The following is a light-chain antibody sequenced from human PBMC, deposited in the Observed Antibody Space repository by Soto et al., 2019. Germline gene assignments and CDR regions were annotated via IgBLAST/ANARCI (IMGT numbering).Light chain of an antibody. J-gene: IGKJ4*01. CDR3: QQRSNWLT. CDR1: QSVSSY. V-gene: IGKV3-11*01. Sequence: EIVLTQSPATLSLSPGERATRSCRASQSVSSYLAWYQQKPGQAPRLLIYDASNRATGIPARFSGSGSGTDFTITISSIEPEDFAVDYCQQRSNWLTFGGGTKVEIK. CDR2: DAS.